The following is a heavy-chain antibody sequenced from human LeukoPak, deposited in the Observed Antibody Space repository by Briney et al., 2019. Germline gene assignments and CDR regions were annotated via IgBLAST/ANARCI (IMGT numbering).Heavy chain of an antibody. Sequence: ASVTVSCTASGGTFSSYAISWVRQAPGQGLEWMGGIIPIFGTANYAQKFQGRVTITADESTSTAYMELSSLRSDDTAVYYCARAGVGATYWGQGTLVTVSS. V-gene: IGHV1-69*13. J-gene: IGHJ4*02. CDR1: GGTFSSYA. CDR2: IIPIFGTA. CDR3: ARAGVGATY. D-gene: IGHD1-26*01.